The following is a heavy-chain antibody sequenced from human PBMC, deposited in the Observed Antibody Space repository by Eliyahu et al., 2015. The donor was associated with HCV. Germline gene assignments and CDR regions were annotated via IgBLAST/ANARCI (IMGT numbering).Heavy chain of an antibody. D-gene: IGHD2-2*01. CDR2: INHSGSX. Sequence: QVQLQQWGAGLLKPSEXLSLXCAVYGGSFSGXYXSWIRQPPGKGLEXIGEINHSGSXNYNPSLKSRVTISVDTSKNQFSLKLSSVTAADTAVYYCARGAYSPVVVPAARYYGMDVWGQGTTVTVSX. CDR1: GGSFSGXY. CDR3: ARGAYSPVVVPAARYYGMDV. J-gene: IGHJ6*02. V-gene: IGHV4-34*01.